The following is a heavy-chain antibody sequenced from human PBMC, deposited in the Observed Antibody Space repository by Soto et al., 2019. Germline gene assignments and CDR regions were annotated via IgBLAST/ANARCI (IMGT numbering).Heavy chain of an antibody. CDR1: GFSFSSST. J-gene: IGHJ4*02. D-gene: IGHD5-12*01. Sequence: PGAFLILSCSSCGFSFSSSTMHWVRPAPGKGLEYVAGIRGNGDPPFYADSVKGRVTITRDNSKNTVYLQMSGLSADDTAVYYCVKSRGGNNFDFFDWGQGALVTVSS. CDR2: IRGNGDPP. CDR3: VKSRGGNNFDFFD. V-gene: IGHV3-64D*06.